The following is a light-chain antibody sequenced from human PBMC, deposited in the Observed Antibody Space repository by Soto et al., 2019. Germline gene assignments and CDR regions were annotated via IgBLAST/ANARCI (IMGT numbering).Light chain of an antibody. CDR2: EAT. CDR1: CSDIGRYNF. V-gene: IGLV2-14*01. CDR3: TSYTITSPYV. Sequence: QSALXQPASMSGSPGQSMTISCTGSCSDIGRYNFVSWYQHHPGKAPKLIIYEATERPSGDSYRFSGAKSGNTASLTISRLQAEDEADYYCTSYTITSPYVFGTGTKVTV. J-gene: IGLJ1*01.